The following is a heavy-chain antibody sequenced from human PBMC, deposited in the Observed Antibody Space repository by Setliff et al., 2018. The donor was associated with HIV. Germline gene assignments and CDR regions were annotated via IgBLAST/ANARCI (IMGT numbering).Heavy chain of an antibody. CDR1: GHTYNAYG. D-gene: IGHD3-10*01. CDR2: ISAHYGST. J-gene: IGHJ4*02. CDR3: ASSSPTTYYYGSGSPPLDY. Sequence: SVKVSCKAYGHTYNAYGITWVRQAPGQGLEWMGWISAHYGSTKHAQTLQGRVTMTTDTSTNTAYMELRSLRSDDTAVYYCASSSPTTYYYGSGSPPLDYWGQGTLVTVSS. V-gene: IGHV1-18*01.